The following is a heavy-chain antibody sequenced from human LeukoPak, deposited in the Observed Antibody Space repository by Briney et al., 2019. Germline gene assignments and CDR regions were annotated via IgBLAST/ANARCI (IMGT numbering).Heavy chain of an antibody. Sequence: GGSLRLSCAASGFTFSSNYMRWVRQAPGKGGEGGSVIYSGGSTYYTDSVKGRFTISRDNSKKTLYLQMNSLRAEDTAVYYCARHGRYYYDSSGYYVDYWGQGTLVTVSS. D-gene: IGHD3-22*01. J-gene: IGHJ4*02. CDR1: GFTFSSNY. CDR2: IYSGGST. V-gene: IGHV3-66*04. CDR3: ARHGRYYYDSSGYYVDY.